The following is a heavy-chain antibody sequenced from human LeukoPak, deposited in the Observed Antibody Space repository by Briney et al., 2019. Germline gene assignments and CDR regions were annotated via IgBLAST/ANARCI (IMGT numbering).Heavy chain of an antibody. CDR2: ISAYNGNT. V-gene: IGHV1-18*01. CDR3: ARASSQYSSSSDDY. J-gene: IGHJ4*02. CDR1: GYTFTSYG. Sequence: ASVTVSCKASGYTFTSYGISWVRQAPGQGLEWMGWISAYNGNTNYAQKLQGRVTMTTDTSTSTAYMELRSLRSDDTAVYYCARASSQYSSSSDDYWGQGTLVTVSS. D-gene: IGHD6-6*01.